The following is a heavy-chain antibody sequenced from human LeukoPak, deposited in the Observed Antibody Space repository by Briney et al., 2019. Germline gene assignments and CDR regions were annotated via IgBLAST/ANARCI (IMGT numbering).Heavy chain of an antibody. Sequence: PGGSLRLSCAASGFTVSSNYMSWVRQAPGKGLEWVSVIYSGGSTYYADSVKGRFTISRDDSKNTLYLQMNSLRAEDTAVYYCARSFDGQPDYWGQGTLVTVSS. V-gene: IGHV3-53*01. J-gene: IGHJ4*02. D-gene: IGHD2/OR15-2a*01. CDR3: ARSFDGQPDY. CDR1: GFTVSSNY. CDR2: IYSGGST.